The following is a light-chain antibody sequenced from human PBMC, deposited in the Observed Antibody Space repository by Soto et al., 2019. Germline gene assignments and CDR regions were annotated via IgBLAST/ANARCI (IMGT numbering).Light chain of an antibody. CDR1: QSISNK. CDR3: QQYENWPLT. J-gene: IGKJ4*01. CDR2: GAS. V-gene: IGKV3-15*01. Sequence: EIVMTQSPGTLSVCPGERATLSCRASQSISNKLAWHQQKPGQAPRLLVYGASTRASGISPRFTGSGSGTDFNLTISSLQSEDFAVYYCQQYENWPLTFGGGTKVDVK.